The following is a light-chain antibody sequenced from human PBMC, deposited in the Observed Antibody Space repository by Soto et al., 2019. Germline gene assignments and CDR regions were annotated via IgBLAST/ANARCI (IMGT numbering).Light chain of an antibody. CDR1: SSNIGRNH. CDR3: AARDDSLSGPV. J-gene: IGLJ3*02. CDR2: GDN. Sequence: QSVLTQPPSVSGTPGQRVAISCSGSSSNIGRNHVYWYQQLPGTAPKVLIYGDNQRPSGVPDRFSGSKSGTSASLAISGLRSEDEADYHCAARDDSLSGPVFGGGTKLTVL. V-gene: IGLV1-47*02.